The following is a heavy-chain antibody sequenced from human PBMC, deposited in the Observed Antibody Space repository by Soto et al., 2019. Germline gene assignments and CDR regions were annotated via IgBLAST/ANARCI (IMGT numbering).Heavy chain of an antibody. V-gene: IGHV4-30-4*01. D-gene: IGHD3-3*01. Sequence: PSETLSLTCTVSGGSISSGDYYWSWIRQPPGKGLEWIGYIYYSGSTYYNPSLKSRVTISVDTSKNQFSLKLSSVTAADTAVYYCVVGVVITWKFRHWGQGTLVTVSS. CDR3: VVGVVITWKFRH. CDR2: IYYSGST. J-gene: IGHJ1*01. CDR1: GGSISSGDYY.